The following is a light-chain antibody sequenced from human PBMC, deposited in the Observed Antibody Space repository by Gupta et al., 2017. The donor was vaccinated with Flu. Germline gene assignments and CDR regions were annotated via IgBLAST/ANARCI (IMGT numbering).Light chain of an antibody. Sequence: QSALTQPPSASGSPGQSVTISCTGTSSDVGGYNYVSWYQQHPGKAPKLVIYEVSKRPSGVPDRFSGSKSGNTASLTVSGLQAEDEADYYCSSYVGSNSVIFGGGTKLKVL. CDR3: SSYVGSNSVI. CDR1: SSDVGGYNY. CDR2: EVS. V-gene: IGLV2-8*01. J-gene: IGLJ2*01.